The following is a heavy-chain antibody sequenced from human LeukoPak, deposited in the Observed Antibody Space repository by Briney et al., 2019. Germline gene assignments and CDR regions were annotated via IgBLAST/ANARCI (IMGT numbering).Heavy chain of an antibody. Sequence: SETLSLTCTVSGRSMSSGGYYWSWIRQHPGKGLERIGYIYYSGSTYYNPSLKSRVTISVDTSKNQFSLKLSSVTAADTAVYYCARESTDGVRFDYWGQGTLVTVSS. V-gene: IGHV4-31*03. CDR1: GRSMSSGGYY. CDR2: IYYSGST. D-gene: IGHD5/OR15-5a*01. CDR3: ARESTDGVRFDY. J-gene: IGHJ4*02.